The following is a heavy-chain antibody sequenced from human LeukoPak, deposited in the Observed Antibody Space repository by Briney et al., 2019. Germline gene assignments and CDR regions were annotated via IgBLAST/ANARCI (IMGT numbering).Heavy chain of an antibody. D-gene: IGHD3-3*01. CDR3: TRSLGVVILGGMDV. Sequence: KPSETLSLTCTVSGGSISSYHWSWIRQSPGKGLEWIGHIYYTGSTKYNPALNSRVPIPRDTSKNQFSLKLSSVTAADTAVYYCTRSLGVVILGGMDVWGQGTTVTVSS. CDR1: GGSISSYH. V-gene: IGHV4-59*01. J-gene: IGHJ6*02. CDR2: IYYTGST.